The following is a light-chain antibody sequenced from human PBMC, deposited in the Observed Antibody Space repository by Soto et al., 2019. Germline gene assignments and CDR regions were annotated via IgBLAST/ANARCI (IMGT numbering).Light chain of an antibody. CDR1: SSDVGGYNF. J-gene: IGLJ1*01. CDR3: SSYAGSNNYV. CDR2: EVS. Sequence: QSALTQPPSASGSPGQSVTISCTGTSSDVGGYNFVSWYQQHPGKAPKVMIYEVSKRXSGVPDRVSGSKSGNTASLTVSGLQTEDEADYYCSSYAGSNNYVFGTGTKLTVL. V-gene: IGLV2-8*01.